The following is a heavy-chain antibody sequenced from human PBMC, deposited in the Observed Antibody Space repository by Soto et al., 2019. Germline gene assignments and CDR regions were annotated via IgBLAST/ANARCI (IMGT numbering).Heavy chain of an antibody. Sequence: EVHLVEAGGGLVKPGESLTLSCAASGFTFGSFTLNWVRQAPGKGLEWVSSISSSSAYIYYAESVKGRFTISRDNARSTLYLQMNSLSLDDTAVYFCERDGLTFGGDWGQGTLVAVSS. CDR1: GFTFGSFT. CDR3: ERDGLTFGGD. CDR2: ISSSSAYI. V-gene: IGHV3-21*06. D-gene: IGHD3-16*01. J-gene: IGHJ4*02.